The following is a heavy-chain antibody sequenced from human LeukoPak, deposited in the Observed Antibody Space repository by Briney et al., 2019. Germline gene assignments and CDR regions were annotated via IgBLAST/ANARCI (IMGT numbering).Heavy chain of an antibody. J-gene: IGHJ6*03. CDR3: ARVGTSTYYYYYYYMDV. V-gene: IGHV3-48*03. Sequence: PGGSLRLSCAASGFTFSSYEMNWVRQAPGKGLEWVSYISSSGSTIYYADSVKGRFTISRDNAKNPLYLQMNSLRAEDTAVYYCARVGTSTYYYYYYYMDVWGKGTTVTVSS. CDR1: GFTFSSYE. CDR2: ISSSGSTI. D-gene: IGHD1-1*01.